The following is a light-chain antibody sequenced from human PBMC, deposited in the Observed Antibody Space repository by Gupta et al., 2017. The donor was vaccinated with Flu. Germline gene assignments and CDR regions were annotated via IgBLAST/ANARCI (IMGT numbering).Light chain of an antibody. CDR1: QSVNIY. V-gene: IGKV3-11*01. CDR2: DAS. Sequence: EIVLTQSPATLSLSPGDRAILSCRASQSVNIYLAWYQQKPGQPPRLLMFDASKRAAGIPDRFSGSGSGTDFTPTISTLEPEDFAVYYCQQRSGLPMYTFGQGTKLE. J-gene: IGKJ2*01. CDR3: QQRSGLPMYT.